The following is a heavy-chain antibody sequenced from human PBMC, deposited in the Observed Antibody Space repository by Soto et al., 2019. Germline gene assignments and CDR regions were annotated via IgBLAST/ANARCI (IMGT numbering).Heavy chain of an antibody. CDR2: ISSSGGSI. D-gene: IGHD4-17*01. Sequence: GGSLRLSCAASGFTFSSYNMNWVRQAPGKGLEWISYISSSGGSIYYADSVKGRFTVPRDNAKNSLYLQMNSLRDEDTAVYYCAPRGDYGDYVGDYWGQGTLVTVSS. CDR1: GFTFSSYN. J-gene: IGHJ4*02. V-gene: IGHV3-48*02. CDR3: APRGDYGDYVGDY.